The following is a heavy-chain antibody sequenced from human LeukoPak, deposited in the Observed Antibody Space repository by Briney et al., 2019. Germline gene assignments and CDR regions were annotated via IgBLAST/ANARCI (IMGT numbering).Heavy chain of an antibody. Sequence: SETLSLTCAVYGGSFSGYYWSWIRQPPGKGLEWIGEINHSVSTNYNPSLKSRVTITVDTSKNQFSLKLSSVTAADTAVYYCARAPRYDSAAFDYWGQGTLVTVSS. CDR2: INHSVST. J-gene: IGHJ4*02. CDR3: ARAPRYDSAAFDY. V-gene: IGHV4-34*01. CDR1: GGSFSGYY. D-gene: IGHD3-16*01.